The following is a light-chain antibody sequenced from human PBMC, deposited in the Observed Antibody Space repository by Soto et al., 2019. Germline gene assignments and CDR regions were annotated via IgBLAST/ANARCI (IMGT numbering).Light chain of an antibody. CDR2: EVS. Sequence: SVLTQPASVSGSPGQSITISCTGTSSDVGGYNYVSWYQQHPGKAPKLMIYEVSNRPSGVSNRFSGSKSGNTASLTISGLQAEDEADYYCSSYTGSSTPLYVFGTGTRVTVL. V-gene: IGLV2-14*01. J-gene: IGLJ1*01. CDR1: SSDVGGYNY. CDR3: SSYTGSSTPLYV.